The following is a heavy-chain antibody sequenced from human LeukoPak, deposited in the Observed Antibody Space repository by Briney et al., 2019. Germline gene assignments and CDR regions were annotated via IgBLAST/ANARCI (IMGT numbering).Heavy chain of an antibody. V-gene: IGHV1-69*01. CDR3: ARDSVLRYFESYYNYYGMDV. D-gene: IGHD3-9*01. J-gene: IGHJ6*02. Sequence: GASVKVSCKASGGTFSSYAISWVRQAPGQGLEWMGGIIPIFGTANYAQKFQGRVTITADESTSTAYMELSSLRSEDTAVYYCARDSVLRYFESYYNYYGMDVWGQGTTVTVSS. CDR1: GGTFSSYA. CDR2: IIPIFGTA.